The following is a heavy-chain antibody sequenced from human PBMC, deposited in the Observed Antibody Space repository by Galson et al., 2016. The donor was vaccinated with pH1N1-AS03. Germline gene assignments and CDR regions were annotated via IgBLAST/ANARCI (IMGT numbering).Heavy chain of an antibody. D-gene: IGHD3-10*01. CDR2: IRYDETIK. CDR1: GFVFSSSA. Sequence: SLRLSCAASGFVFSSSAIHWVRQSPGKGLEWVAFIRYDETIKNYADSVKGRFTISGDNPKNTVYLEMNSLRPEDTAVYYCVKGGGYSHGFMEYYFDSWGQGTLVTVSS. V-gene: IGHV3-30*02. J-gene: IGHJ4*02. CDR3: VKGGGYSHGFMEYYFDS.